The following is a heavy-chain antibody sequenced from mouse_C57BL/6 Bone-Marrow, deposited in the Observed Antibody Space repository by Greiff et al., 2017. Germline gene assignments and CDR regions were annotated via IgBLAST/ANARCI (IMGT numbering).Heavy chain of an antibody. CDR3: ARGGIITPWFAY. CDR1: GYTFTSYW. D-gene: IGHD1-1*01. Sequence: VKLQQPGAELVRPGTSVKLSCKASGYTFTSYWMHWVKQRPGQGLEWIGVIDPSDSYTNYNQKFKGKATLTVDTSSSTAYMQLSSLTSEGSAVYYCARGGIITPWFAYWGQGTLVTVSA. CDR2: IDPSDSYT. V-gene: IGHV1-59*01. J-gene: IGHJ3*01.